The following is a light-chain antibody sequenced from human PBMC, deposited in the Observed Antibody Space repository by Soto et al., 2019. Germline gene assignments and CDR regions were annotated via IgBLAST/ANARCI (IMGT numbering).Light chain of an antibody. CDR3: QAWDSSTAWV. V-gene: IGLV3-1*01. J-gene: IGLJ2*01. CDR2: QDS. CDR1: KLGDKY. Sequence: SYELTQPPSVSVSPGQTASITCSGDKLGDKYACWYQQKPGQSPVLVIYQDSKRPSGIPERFSGSNSGNTATLTISGTQAMDEADYYCQAWDSSTAWVFGGGTSSPS.